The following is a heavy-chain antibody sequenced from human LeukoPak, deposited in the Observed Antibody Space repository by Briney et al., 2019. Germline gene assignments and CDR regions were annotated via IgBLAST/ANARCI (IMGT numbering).Heavy chain of an antibody. D-gene: IGHD4-17*01. CDR3: ARLKDAVTIFDC. CDR1: GFIFTNYW. V-gene: IGHV3-7*01. CDR2: IKADGSDK. Sequence: PRGSLRLSCIGSGFIFTNYWMSWVRQAPGKGLEWVASIKADGSDKYYVDSVKGRFTISRDNTKNSLYVQMSSLRAEDTAVYYCARLKDAVTIFDCWGQGILVTVSS. J-gene: IGHJ5*01.